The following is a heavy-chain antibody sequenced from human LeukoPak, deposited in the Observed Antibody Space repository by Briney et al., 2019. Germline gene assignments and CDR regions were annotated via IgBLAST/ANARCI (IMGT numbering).Heavy chain of an antibody. Sequence: SETLSLTCAVSGLSITHGYYWGWIRQPPGKGLEWIGCLYHSGVTYYNPSLESRVSISVDTSKNQFSLKLMSVNDADTAVYYCAREPHYWNRRSYPGGAWGQGTLVSVSS. V-gene: IGHV4-38-2*01. CDR1: GLSITHGYY. D-gene: IGHD1-1*01. CDR3: AREPHYWNRRSYPGGA. J-gene: IGHJ5*02. CDR2: LYHSGVT.